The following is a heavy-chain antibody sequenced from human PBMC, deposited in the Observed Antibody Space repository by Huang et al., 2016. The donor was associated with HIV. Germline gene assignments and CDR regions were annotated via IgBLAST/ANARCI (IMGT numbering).Heavy chain of an antibody. CDR2: INPKRGGT. V-gene: IGHV1-2*02. CDR3: ARDWSFGSSTSPAD. CDR1: GYAFTDSQ. J-gene: IGHJ4*02. Sequence: QVQLVQSGAEVKNPGASVRVSCKASGYAFTDSQIHWVRQATGQGLEWMGWINPKRGGTIYAQRVQGRITMTRDTTISTVHMDLRRIQSDDTAVYFCARDWSFGSSTSPADWGQGTLVTVSS. D-gene: IGHD6-6*01.